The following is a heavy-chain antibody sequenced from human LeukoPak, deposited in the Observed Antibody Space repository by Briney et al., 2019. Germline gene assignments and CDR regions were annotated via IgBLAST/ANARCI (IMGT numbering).Heavy chain of an antibody. CDR2: MRYDGTAQ. CDR1: GFSFSTYD. J-gene: IGHJ4*02. Sequence: GGSLRLSCVASGFSFSTYDMHWVRQAPGKGLEWVALMRYDGTAQYYADSVKGRFTISRDNSKSTLYLQMNSLRSEDTALYYCAKTPTIRTIDYWGQGTLVTVSS. V-gene: IGHV3-30*02. D-gene: IGHD3-3*02. CDR3: AKTPTIRTIDY.